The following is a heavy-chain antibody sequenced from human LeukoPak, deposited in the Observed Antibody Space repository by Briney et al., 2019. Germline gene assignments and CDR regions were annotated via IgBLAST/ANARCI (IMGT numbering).Heavy chain of an antibody. D-gene: IGHD6-13*01. V-gene: IGHV1-69*01. CDR2: IIPIFGTA. CDR1: GGTFSSYA. Sequence: ASVKVSCKASGGTFSSYAISGVRQAPGQGLEWMGGIIPIFGTANYAQKFQGRVTITADESTSTAYMELSSLRSEDTAVYYCARDLGIAAAGTGFDPWGQGTLVTVSS. J-gene: IGHJ5*02. CDR3: ARDLGIAAAGTGFDP.